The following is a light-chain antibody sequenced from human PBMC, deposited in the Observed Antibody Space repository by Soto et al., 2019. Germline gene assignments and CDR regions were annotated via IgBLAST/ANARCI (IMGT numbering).Light chain of an antibody. CDR2: GAS. V-gene: IGKV3-15*01. Sequence: EIVMTQSPATLSVSPGETVTLSCRASQSVSSKLAWYRQKPGQAPRLLIYGASTRATGIPARFSGSGAGTEFILTISSLQSEDFAVYFCQHYRNWPPFTFGPGTKVDIK. J-gene: IGKJ3*01. CDR3: QHYRNWPPFT. CDR1: QSVSSK.